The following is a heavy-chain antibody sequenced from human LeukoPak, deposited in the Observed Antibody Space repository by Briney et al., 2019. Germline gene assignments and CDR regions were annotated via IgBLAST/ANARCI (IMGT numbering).Heavy chain of an antibody. CDR2: INPSGGST. CDR3: ARELGPYDFWSGYPPNWFDP. D-gene: IGHD3-3*01. J-gene: IGHJ5*02. Sequence: ASVKVSCKASGYTFTSCYMHWVRQAPGQGLEWMGIINPSGGSTSYAQKFQGRVTMTRDTSTSTVYMELSSLRSEDTAVYYCARELGPYDFWSGYPPNWFDPWGQGTLVAVSS. CDR1: GYTFTSCY. V-gene: IGHV1-46*01.